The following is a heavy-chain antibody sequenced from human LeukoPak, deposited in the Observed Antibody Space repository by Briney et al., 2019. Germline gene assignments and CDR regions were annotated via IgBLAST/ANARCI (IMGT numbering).Heavy chain of an antibody. Sequence: GGSLRLSCAASGFTFSNAWMSWVRQAPGKGLEWVGRIKSKTDGWTTDYAAPVKGRFTISRDDSKNTLYLQMNSLKTEDTAVYYCTTDQKVLLWFGESRYYNADWGQGTLVTVSS. D-gene: IGHD3-10*01. CDR3: TTDQKVLLWFGESRYYNAD. CDR1: GFTFSNAW. V-gene: IGHV3-15*01. J-gene: IGHJ4*02. CDR2: IKSKTDGWTT.